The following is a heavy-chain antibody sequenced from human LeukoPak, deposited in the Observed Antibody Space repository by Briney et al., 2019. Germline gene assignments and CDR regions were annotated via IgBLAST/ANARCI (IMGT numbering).Heavy chain of an antibody. D-gene: IGHD6-19*01. CDR2: ISAYNGNT. V-gene: IGHV1-18*01. CDR1: GYTFTSYG. CDR3: ARDSGVAVAGSGFQH. J-gene: IGHJ1*01. Sequence: ASVKVSCKTSGYTFTSYGISWVRQAPGQGLEWMGWISAYNGNTNYAQKLQGRVTMTTDTSTSTAYMELRSLRSDDTAVYYCARDSGVAVAGSGFQHWGQGTLVTVSS.